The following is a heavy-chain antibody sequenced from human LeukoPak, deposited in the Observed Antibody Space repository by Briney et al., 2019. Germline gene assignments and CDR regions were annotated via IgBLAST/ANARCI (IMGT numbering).Heavy chain of an antibody. D-gene: IGHD6-6*01. CDR3: AKDLHVSHYSSSSRGFDY. Sequence: GGSLRLSCAASGFTFSNYAMNWVRQAPGKGLEWVSVISGSGTSTDYADSVKGRFTISRDTSKNTLYLQMNSLRAEDTALYYCAKDLHVSHYSSSSRGFDYWGPGTLVTVSS. V-gene: IGHV3-23*01. J-gene: IGHJ4*02. CDR1: GFTFSNYA. CDR2: ISGSGTST.